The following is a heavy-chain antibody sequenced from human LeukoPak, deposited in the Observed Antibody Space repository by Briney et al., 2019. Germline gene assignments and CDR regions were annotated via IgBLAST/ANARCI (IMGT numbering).Heavy chain of an antibody. D-gene: IGHD3-22*01. CDR3: ATDFYDST. CDR2: IKQDGSEK. V-gene: IGHV3-7*03. J-gene: IGHJ5*02. Sequence: GGSLRLSCAASGFTFSSYGMHWVRQAPGKGLEWVANIKQDGSEKYYVDSVKGRFTISRDNAKNSLYLQMNSLRAEDTAVYYCATDFYDSTWGQGTLVTVSS. CDR1: GFTFSSYG.